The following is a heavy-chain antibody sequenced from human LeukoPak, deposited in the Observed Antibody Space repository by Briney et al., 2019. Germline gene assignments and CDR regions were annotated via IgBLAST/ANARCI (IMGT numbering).Heavy chain of an antibody. D-gene: IGHD3-22*01. Sequence: SSETLSLTCTVSGGSISGNLWSWIRQPAGKGLEWIGRIYPSGTTNYSPSLKSRVTMSVDTSKNHFSLRLSSVTAADTAVYYCARRAFSSGYYYFDYWGQGTLVTVSS. CDR1: GGSISGNL. J-gene: IGHJ4*02. CDR2: IYPSGTT. CDR3: ARRAFSSGYYYFDY. V-gene: IGHV4-4*07.